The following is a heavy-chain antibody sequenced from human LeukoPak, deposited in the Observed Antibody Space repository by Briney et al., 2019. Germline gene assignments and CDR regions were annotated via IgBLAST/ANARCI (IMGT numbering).Heavy chain of an antibody. D-gene: IGHD5-12*01. Sequence: SSETLSLTCTVSGGSISSYYWSWIRQPPGKGLEWIGYIYYSGSTNYNPSLKSRVTISVDTSKNQFSLKLSSVTAADTAVYYCARDSGPNYYYYYGMDVWGQGTTVTVSS. J-gene: IGHJ6*02. CDR3: ARDSGPNYYYYYGMDV. V-gene: IGHV4-59*01. CDR2: IYYSGST. CDR1: GGSISSYY.